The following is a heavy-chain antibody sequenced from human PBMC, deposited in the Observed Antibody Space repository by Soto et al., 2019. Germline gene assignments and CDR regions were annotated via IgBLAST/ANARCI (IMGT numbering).Heavy chain of an antibody. CDR2: ISYDGSNK. V-gene: IGHV3-30*04. CDR3: AKDRGYSGYDEYYFDY. Sequence: PGGSLRLSCAASGFTFSSYAMHWVRQAPGKGLEWVAVISYDGSNKYYADSVKGRFTISRDNSKNTLYLQMNSLRAEDTAVYYCAKDRGYSGYDEYYFDYWGQGTLVTVSS. D-gene: IGHD5-12*01. J-gene: IGHJ4*02. CDR1: GFTFSSYA.